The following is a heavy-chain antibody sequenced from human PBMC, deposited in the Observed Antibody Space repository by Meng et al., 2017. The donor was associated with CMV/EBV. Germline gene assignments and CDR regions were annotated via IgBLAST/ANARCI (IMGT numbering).Heavy chain of an antibody. CDR3: ARGDYFDY. CDR1: GFTFSSYA. J-gene: IGHJ4*02. V-gene: IGHV3-30-3*01. CDR2: ISYDGSNK. Sequence: QGQSVESGGGVVQPGRSLRLSCAASGFTFSSYAMHWVRQAPGKGLEWVAVISYDGSNKYYADSVKGRFTISRDNSKNTLYLQMNSLRAEDTAVYYCARGDYFDYWGQGTLVTVSS.